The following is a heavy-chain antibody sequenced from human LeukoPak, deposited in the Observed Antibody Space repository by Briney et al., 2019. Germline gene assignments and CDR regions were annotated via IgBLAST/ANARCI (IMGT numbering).Heavy chain of an antibody. V-gene: IGHV4-59*12. CDR2: IYYSGST. CDR1: GGSISSYY. D-gene: IGHD3-10*01. Sequence: SETLSLTCTVSGGSISSYYWSWIRQPPGKGLEWIGYIYYSGSTSYNPSLKSRVTISVDTSKNQFSLKLTSVTAADTGVYYCARPPYGSGSASDYWGQGTLVTVSS. J-gene: IGHJ4*02. CDR3: ARPPYGSGSASDY.